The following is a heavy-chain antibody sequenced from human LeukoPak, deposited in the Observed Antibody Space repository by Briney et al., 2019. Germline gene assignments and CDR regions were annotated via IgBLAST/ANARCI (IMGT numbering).Heavy chain of an antibody. CDR1: GYTFTSYG. V-gene: IGHV1-18*01. J-gene: IGHJ6*03. CDR3: ARDRIVPANYYMDV. CDR2: ISAYNGNT. Sequence: GASVKVSCKASGYTFTSYGISWVRQAPGQGLEWMGWISAYNGNTNYAQKLQGRVTMTTDTSTSTAYMELRSLRSDDTAVYYCARDRIVPANYYMDVWGKGTTVTVSS. D-gene: IGHD2-2*01.